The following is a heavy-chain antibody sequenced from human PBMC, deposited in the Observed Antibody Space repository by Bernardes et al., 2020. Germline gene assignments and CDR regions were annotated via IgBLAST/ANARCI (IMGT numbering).Heavy chain of an antibody. J-gene: IGHJ5*02. D-gene: IGHD1-1*01. Sequence: SQTLSLTCSVSGAYVRSGRYYWSWIRQPPGKGLEWIGYIFNSDSGDTNYNPSLKSRVTISADTSKNQFSLELTSVTAADTAIYYCARGRYSWNDGNWFDPWGQGNLVTVSS. CDR3: ARGRYSWNDGNWFDP. CDR1: GAYVRSGRYY. CDR2: IFNSDSGDT. V-gene: IGHV4-61*01.